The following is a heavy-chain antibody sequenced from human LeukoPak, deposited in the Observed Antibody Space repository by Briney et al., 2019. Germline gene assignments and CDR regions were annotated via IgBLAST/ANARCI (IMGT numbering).Heavy chain of an antibody. J-gene: IGHJ4*02. CDR3: ARDPGSSAFDL. V-gene: IGHV3-7*01. D-gene: IGHD1-14*01. CDR2: IKQDGSEK. Sequence: GGSLRLSCAASGFTFSSYWMGWVRQAPGKGLEWVANIKQDGSEKYYTISRDNAKNSLYLQMNSLRAEDTAVYYCARDPGSSAFDLWGRGALVTVSS. CDR1: GFTFSSYW.